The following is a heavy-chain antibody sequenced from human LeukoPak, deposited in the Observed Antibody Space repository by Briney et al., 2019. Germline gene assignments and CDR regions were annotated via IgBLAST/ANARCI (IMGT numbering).Heavy chain of an antibody. J-gene: IGHJ4*02. CDR3: ARVGHDFFDY. D-gene: IGHD3-3*01. CDR2: ISDSGSYI. V-gene: IGHV3-21*01. Sequence: KSGGSLRLSCAASAFTFSVYSMNWVRQAPGKGLEWVSSISDSGSYIYYADSVKGRFTISRDNAKNSLYLQMNSLRAEDTAVYYCARVGHDFFDYWGQGTLVTVSS. CDR1: AFTFSVYS.